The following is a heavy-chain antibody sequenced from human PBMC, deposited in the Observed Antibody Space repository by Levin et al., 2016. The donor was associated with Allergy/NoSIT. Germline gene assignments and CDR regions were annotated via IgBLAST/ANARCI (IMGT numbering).Heavy chain of an antibody. V-gene: IGHV4-59*01. CDR3: ARASSGYYSYYYYYYMDV. CDR2: IYYSGST. J-gene: IGHJ6*03. Sequence: RQAPGKGLEWIGYIYYSGSTNYNPSLKSRVTISVDTSKNQFSLKLSSVTAADTAVYYCARASSGYYSYYYYYYMDVWGKGTTVTVSS. D-gene: IGHD3-22*01.